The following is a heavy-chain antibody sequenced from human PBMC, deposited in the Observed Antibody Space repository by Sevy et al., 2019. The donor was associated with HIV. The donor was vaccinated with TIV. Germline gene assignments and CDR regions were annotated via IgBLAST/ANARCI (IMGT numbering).Heavy chain of an antibody. CDR3: GSEYSFAAFFDY. V-gene: IGHV3-7*01. Sequence: GGSLRLSCEGSGFIFNSYWMSWDRQAPGKGLEWVANIKEDGSEENYVNSVKGRFTISRDNAKNSVYLEMNSLRVEDTAVYFCGSEYSFAAFFDYWGQGTRVTVSS. CDR1: GFIFNSYW. CDR2: IKEDGSEE. D-gene: IGHD5-12*01. J-gene: IGHJ4*02.